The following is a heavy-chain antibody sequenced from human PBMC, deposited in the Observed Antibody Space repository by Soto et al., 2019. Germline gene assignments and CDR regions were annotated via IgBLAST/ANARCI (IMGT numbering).Heavy chain of an antibody. J-gene: IGHJ3*02. CDR1: GFTFSSYA. V-gene: IGHV3-23*01. Sequence: EVQLSESGGGLVQPGGSLRLSCAASGFTFSSYAMSWVRQAPGKGLEWVSAISGSGGSTYYADSVKGRFTISRDNSKNTLYLQMNSRRAEDTAVYYFAKEPGIAGDLAAADENAFDIWGQGKMVTVAS. D-gene: IGHD6-13*01. CDR2: ISGSGGST. CDR3: AKEPGIAGDLAAADENAFDI.